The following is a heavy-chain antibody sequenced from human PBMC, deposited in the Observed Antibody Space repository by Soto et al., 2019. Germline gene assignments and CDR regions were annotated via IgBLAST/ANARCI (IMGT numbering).Heavy chain of an antibody. Sequence: GGSLRLSCAASGFTFSSYAMSWVRQAPGKGLEWISVISESGARTNYADSVKGRFTISRDNSKNTLNLQMNGPRAEDTAVYYCAKDYSLNTAMATFCHYWGQGNLVTVAS. J-gene: IGHJ4*02. D-gene: IGHD5-18*01. CDR2: ISESGART. CDR1: GFTFSSYA. CDR3: AKDYSLNTAMATFCHY. V-gene: IGHV3-23*01.